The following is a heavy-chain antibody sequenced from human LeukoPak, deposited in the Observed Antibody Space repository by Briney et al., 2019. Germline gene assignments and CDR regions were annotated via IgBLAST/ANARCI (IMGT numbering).Heavy chain of an antibody. J-gene: IGHJ4*02. CDR3: AKTGYSSSSRYFDY. V-gene: IGHV3-23*01. Sequence: GGSLRLSCAASGFTFDDYAMHWVRQAPGKGLEWVSAISGSGGSTYYADSVKGRFTISRDNSKNTLYLQMNSLRAEDTAVYYCAKTGYSSSSRYFDYWGQGTLVTVSS. CDR2: ISGSGGST. CDR1: GFTFDDYA. D-gene: IGHD6-6*01.